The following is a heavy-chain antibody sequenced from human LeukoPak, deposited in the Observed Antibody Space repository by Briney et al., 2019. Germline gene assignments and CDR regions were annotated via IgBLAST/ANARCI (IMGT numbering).Heavy chain of an antibody. CDR3: ARALDDYGDYVRAFDI. D-gene: IGHD4-17*01. CDR2: IKHSGST. J-gene: IGHJ3*02. V-gene: IGHV4-34*01. CDR1: GGSSCGYY. Sequence: SETLSLTCALYGGSSCGYYWSWIRQPPGEGLGWIGEIKHSGSTNYNPSLKSRVTISVDTRKNQFSLKLSSVTAADTAVYYCARALDDYGDYVRAFDIWDQGTMVTVSS.